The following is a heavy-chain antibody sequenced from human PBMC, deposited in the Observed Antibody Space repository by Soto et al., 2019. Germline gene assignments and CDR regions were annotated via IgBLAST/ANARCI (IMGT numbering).Heavy chain of an antibody. Sequence: GGSLRLSCAASGFTFSSYSMNWVRQAPGKGLEWVSYISSSSSTIYYADSVKGRFTISRDNAKNSLYLQMNSLRAEDTAVYYCARHPELRAQIGWLDLWGQGTLVTVSS. J-gene: IGHJ5*02. CDR3: ARHPELRAQIGWLDL. D-gene: IGHD1-7*01. CDR1: GFTFSSYS. CDR2: ISSSSSTI. V-gene: IGHV3-48*01.